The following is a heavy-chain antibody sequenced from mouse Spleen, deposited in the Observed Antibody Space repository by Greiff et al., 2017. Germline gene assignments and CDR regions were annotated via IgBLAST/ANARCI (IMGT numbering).Heavy chain of an antibody. V-gene: IGHV1-5*01. CDR3: SPTTGYAMDY. Sequence: VQLQQSGTVLARPGASVKMSCKTSGYTFTSYWMHWVKQRPGQGLEWIGAIYPGNSDTSYNQKFEGKAKLTAVTSASTAYMELSSLTNEDSAVYYCSPTTGYAMDYWGQGTSVTVSS. CDR2: IYPGNSDT. D-gene: IGHD1-1*01. CDR1: GYTFTSYW. J-gene: IGHJ4*01.